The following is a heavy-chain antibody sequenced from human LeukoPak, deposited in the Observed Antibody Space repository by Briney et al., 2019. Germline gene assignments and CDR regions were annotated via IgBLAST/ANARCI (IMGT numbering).Heavy chain of an antibody. CDR2: VHYSGSS. Sequence: PSETLSLTCTVSLGSLRSSSYYWGWIRQPPGEGLAWIASVHYSGSSYDNPSLKSRVTISVDTSKNQLSLKLISVNAADTAVYYCARRSTVAGRGRFDPWGQGTLVSASS. CDR1: LGSLRSSSYY. CDR3: ARRSTVAGRGRFDP. V-gene: IGHV4-39*01. D-gene: IGHD6-19*01. J-gene: IGHJ5*02.